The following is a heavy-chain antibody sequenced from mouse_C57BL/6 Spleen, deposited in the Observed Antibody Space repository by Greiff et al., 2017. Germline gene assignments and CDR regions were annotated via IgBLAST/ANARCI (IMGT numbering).Heavy chain of an antibody. CDR2: IYPGNSDT. V-gene: IGHV1-5*01. J-gene: IGHJ4*01. Sequence: VQLKQSGTVLARPGASVKMSCKTSGYTFTSYWMHWVKQRPGQGLEWIGAIYPGNSDTSYTQKFQGKAKLTAVTSASTAYMELSSLTNEDSAVYSCTKHYGYDEYYARDYWGQGTSVTVSS. CDR1: GYTFTSYW. CDR3: TKHYGYDEYYARDY. D-gene: IGHD2-2*01.